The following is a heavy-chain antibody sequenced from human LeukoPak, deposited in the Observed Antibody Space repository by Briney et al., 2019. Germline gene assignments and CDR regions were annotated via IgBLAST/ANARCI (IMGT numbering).Heavy chain of an antibody. Sequence: ASVKVSCKASGYTFTSYDVTWVRQAPGQGLEWMGWISTYNGNTNYAHNLQARLIMTTDTSTNTAYKELRSLRSEDTAVYYCARSEGRPYGDYVYYFDYWGQGTLVTVSS. CDR2: ISTYNGNT. CDR1: GYTFTSYD. CDR3: ARSEGRPYGDYVYYFDY. D-gene: IGHD4-17*01. J-gene: IGHJ4*02. V-gene: IGHV1-18*01.